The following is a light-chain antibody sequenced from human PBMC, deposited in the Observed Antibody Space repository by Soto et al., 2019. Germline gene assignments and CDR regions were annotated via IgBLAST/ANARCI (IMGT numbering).Light chain of an antibody. CDR1: QVISNY. CDR2: AAS. V-gene: IGKV1-9*01. CDR3: QQLNSYIS. Sequence: IQLTQSPSFLSASVGARVTITCRASQVISNYLAWYQQKPGKATKLLIYAASTFQHGVPSRFSGSGSGTEFTLTVGSQHPEDFATYDLQQLNSYISFGLGTRLEIK. J-gene: IGKJ5*01.